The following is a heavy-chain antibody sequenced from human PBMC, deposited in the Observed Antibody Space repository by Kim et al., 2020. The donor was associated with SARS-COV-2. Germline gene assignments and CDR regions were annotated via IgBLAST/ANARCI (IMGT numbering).Heavy chain of an antibody. D-gene: IGHD6-19*01. CDR3: ARLGRRASSGWSVFDY. J-gene: IGHJ4*01. V-gene: IGHV5-51*01. Sequence: GESLKISCKGSGYSFTSYWIGWVRQMPGKGLEWMGIIYPGDSDTRYSPSFQGQVTISADKSISTAYLQWSSLKASDTAMYYCARLGRRASSGWSVFDYWGHGTLVTVSS. CDR2: IYPGDSDT. CDR1: GYSFTSYW.